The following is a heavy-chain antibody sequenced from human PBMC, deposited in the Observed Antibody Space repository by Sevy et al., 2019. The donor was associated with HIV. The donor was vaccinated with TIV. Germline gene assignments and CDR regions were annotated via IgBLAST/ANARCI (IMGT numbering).Heavy chain of an antibody. CDR2: INHSGST. J-gene: IGHJ6*02. Sequence: SETLSLTCAVYGGSFSGYYWSWIRQPPGKGLEWIGEINHSGSTNYNPSLKSRVTISVDTSKNQFSLKLSSVTAADTAVYYCARDGQYGLDVWGQGTTVTVSS. CDR3: ARDGQYGLDV. V-gene: IGHV4-34*01. CDR1: GGSFSGYY.